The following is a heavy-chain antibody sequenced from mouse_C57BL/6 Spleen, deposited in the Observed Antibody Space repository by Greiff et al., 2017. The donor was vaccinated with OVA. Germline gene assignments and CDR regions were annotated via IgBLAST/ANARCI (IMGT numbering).Heavy chain of an antibody. CDR3: AKNDDYDPLYAMDY. CDR2: IWRGGST. D-gene: IGHD2-4*01. V-gene: IGHV2-5*01. Sequence: VQLQQSGPGLVQPSQSLSITCTVSGFSLTSYGVHWVRQSPGKGLEWLGVIWRGGSTDYNAAFMSRLSITKDNSKSQVFFKMNSLQADDTAIYYCAKNDDYDPLYAMDYWGQGTSVTVSS. CDR1: GFSLTSYG. J-gene: IGHJ4*01.